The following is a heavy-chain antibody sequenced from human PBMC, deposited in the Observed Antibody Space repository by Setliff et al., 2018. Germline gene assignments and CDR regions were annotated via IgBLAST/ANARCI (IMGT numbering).Heavy chain of an antibody. Sequence: GGSLRLSCVVSGITISNNFWSWVRQAPGKGLEWVSIIFNDGSTYYADSVKGRFTISRDISKSTLYLHMDGLTTEDTAMYYCARDLRGVVSGKGYFDLWGLGTLVTVSS. J-gene: IGHJ4*02. CDR1: GITISNNF. CDR2: IFNDGST. V-gene: IGHV3-66*02. D-gene: IGHD2-21*01. CDR3: ARDLRGVVSGKGYFDL.